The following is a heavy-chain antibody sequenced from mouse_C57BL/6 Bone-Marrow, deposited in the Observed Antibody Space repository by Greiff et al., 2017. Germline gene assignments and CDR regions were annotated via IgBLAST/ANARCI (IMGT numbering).Heavy chain of an antibody. V-gene: IGHV1-26*01. Sequence: VQLKQSGPELVKPGASVKISCKASGYTFTDYYMNWVKQSHGKSLEWIGDINPNNGGTSYNQKFKGKATLTVDKSSSTAYMELRSLTSEDSAVYYCAREGRYFDYWGQGTTLTVSS. CDR3: AREGRYFDY. CDR1: GYTFTDYY. CDR2: INPNNGGT. J-gene: IGHJ2*01.